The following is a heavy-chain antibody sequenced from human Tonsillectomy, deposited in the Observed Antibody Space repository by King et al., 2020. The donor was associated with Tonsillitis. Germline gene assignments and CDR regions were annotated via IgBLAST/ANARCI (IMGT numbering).Heavy chain of an antibody. D-gene: IGHD6-13*01. Sequence: VQLQQWGAGLLKPSETLSLTCAVYGGSFSGYYWSWIRQPPGKGLEWIGEINHSGSTNYNPSLKSRVTVSVDTSKNQFSLKLSSVTAADTAVYYCARGPWYSSSWSLDYWGQGTLVTVSS. CDR1: GGSFSGYY. CDR2: INHSGST. V-gene: IGHV4-34*01. J-gene: IGHJ4*02. CDR3: ARGPWYSSSWSLDY.